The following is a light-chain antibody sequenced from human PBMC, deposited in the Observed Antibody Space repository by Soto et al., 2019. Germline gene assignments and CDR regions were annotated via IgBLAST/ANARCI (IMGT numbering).Light chain of an antibody. CDR3: QQYGSSGT. CDR2: GAS. V-gene: IGKV3-20*01. J-gene: IGKJ1*01. Sequence: EVVLTQSPATLSLSPGDRATLSCRASQSVSSYFAWYQQKPVQAPMLLIYGASNRATGIPDRFSGSGSGTDFTLTINRLEPEDFAVYYCQQYGSSGTFGQGTRGDIK. CDR1: QSVSSY.